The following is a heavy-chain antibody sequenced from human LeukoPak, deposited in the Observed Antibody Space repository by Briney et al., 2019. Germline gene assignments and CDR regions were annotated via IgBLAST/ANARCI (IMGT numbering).Heavy chain of an antibody. J-gene: IGHJ6*02. Sequence: DSVTVSFKASGYVFTKYGITWVRQAPGQGLEWMTWISTYNGNTNYAQKLQGRVTITTDTSTSTAYMELRSLRSDDTAVYYCARVSQFGDLNYGMDVWGQGTTVTVSS. D-gene: IGHD3-10*01. CDR3: ARVSQFGDLNYGMDV. V-gene: IGHV1-18*01. CDR1: GYVFTKYG. CDR2: ISTYNGNT.